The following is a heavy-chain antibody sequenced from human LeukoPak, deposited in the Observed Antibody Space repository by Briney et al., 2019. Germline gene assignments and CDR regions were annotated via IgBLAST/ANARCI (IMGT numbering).Heavy chain of an antibody. CDR2: ISSSSSYT. D-gene: IGHD6-19*01. Sequence: GGSLRLSCAASGFTFSDYYMSWSREAPGKGVWCVSYISSSSSYTNYADSVKGRFTISRDNAKNSLYLQMNSLRAEDTAVYYCARRSYSSGYYFDYWGQGTLVTVSS. CDR3: ARRSYSSGYYFDY. V-gene: IGHV3-11*06. CDR1: GFTFSDYY. J-gene: IGHJ4*02.